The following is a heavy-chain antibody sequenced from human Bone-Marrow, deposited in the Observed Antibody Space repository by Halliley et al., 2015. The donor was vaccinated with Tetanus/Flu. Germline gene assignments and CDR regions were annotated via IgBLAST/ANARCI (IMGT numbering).Heavy chain of an antibody. CDR1: GGSFSGYY. Sequence: TLSLTCAVYGGSFSGYYWSWIRQPPGKGLEWIGEIDHSGSTNYNPSLKSRVTISLDTSKNQFSLRLSSVTAADTAVFYCARAVTGMWQDFNWFDPWGQGMLVTVSS. D-gene: IGHD2-21*02. J-gene: IGHJ5*02. V-gene: IGHV4-34*01. CDR2: IDHSGST. CDR3: ARAVTGMWQDFNWFDP.